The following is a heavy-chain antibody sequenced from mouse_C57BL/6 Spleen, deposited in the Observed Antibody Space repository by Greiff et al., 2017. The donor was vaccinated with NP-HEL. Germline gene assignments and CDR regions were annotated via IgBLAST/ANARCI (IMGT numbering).Heavy chain of an antibody. CDR3: ARQDSSVLYAMDY. Sequence: EVHLVESGGDLVKPGGSLKLSCAASGFTFSSYGMSWVRQTPDKRLEWVATISSGGSYTYYPDSVKGRFTISRDNAKNTLYLQMSSLKSEDTAMYYCARQDSSVLYAMDYWGQGTSVTVSS. CDR1: GFTFSSYG. CDR2: ISSGGSYT. D-gene: IGHD3-2*02. V-gene: IGHV5-6*01. J-gene: IGHJ4*01.